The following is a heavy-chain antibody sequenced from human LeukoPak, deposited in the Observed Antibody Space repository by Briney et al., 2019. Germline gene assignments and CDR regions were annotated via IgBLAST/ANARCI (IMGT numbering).Heavy chain of an antibody. Sequence: GGSLRLSCAASGFTFSDYAMNWVRQASGKGLEWVSAISGSAGNTYYADSVKGRFTISRDNSKNTLYLQMNSLRADDTAVYYCAKRGYYHDSSAYFYFDYWGQGTLVTVSS. D-gene: IGHD3-22*01. J-gene: IGHJ4*02. CDR2: ISGSAGNT. CDR3: AKRGYYHDSSAYFYFDY. V-gene: IGHV3-23*01. CDR1: GFTFSDYA.